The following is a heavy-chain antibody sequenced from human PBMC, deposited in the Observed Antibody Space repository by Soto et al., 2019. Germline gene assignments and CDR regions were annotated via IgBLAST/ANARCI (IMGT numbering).Heavy chain of an antibody. Sequence: SETLSLTCTVSGGSICSYYWSWIRQPPGKGLEWIGYIYYSGSTNYNPSLKSRVTISVDTSKNQFSLKLSSVTAADTAVYYCARTSYSSSYPVDYWGQGTLVTVS. CDR1: GGSICSYY. D-gene: IGHD6-6*01. CDR3: ARTSYSSSYPVDY. J-gene: IGHJ4*02. V-gene: IGHV4-59*01. CDR2: IYYSGST.